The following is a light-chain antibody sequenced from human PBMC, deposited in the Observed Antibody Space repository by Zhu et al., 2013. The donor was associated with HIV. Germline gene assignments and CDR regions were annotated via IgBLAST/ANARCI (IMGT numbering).Light chain of an antibody. J-gene: IGKJ5*01. CDR2: DAS. CDR3: QQYNSYSPIT. Sequence: QMTQSPSTLSASVGDRVTITCRASQGIRNDLGWYQQKPGKAPKLLIYDASTLETGVPLRFRGSGSGTEFTLTISSLHPDDFATYYCQQYNSYSPITFGQGTRVDIK. CDR1: QGIRND. V-gene: IGKV1-5*01.